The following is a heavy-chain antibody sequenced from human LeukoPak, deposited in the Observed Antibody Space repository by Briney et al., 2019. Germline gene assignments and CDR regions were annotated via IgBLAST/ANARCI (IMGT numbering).Heavy chain of an antibody. CDR1: GGSIGDYY. D-gene: IGHD5-24*01. J-gene: IGHJ3*02. CDR3: ARGRWLPNAFDI. CDR2: IYYSGRT. Sequence: SETLSLTCTVSGGSIGDYYWSWIRQPPGKGLEWIGCIYYSGRTDYNPSLKSRVTISVDTSQHQFSMKLQSVTAADTAVYFCARGRWLPNAFDIWGQGTMVTVFS. V-gene: IGHV4-59*01.